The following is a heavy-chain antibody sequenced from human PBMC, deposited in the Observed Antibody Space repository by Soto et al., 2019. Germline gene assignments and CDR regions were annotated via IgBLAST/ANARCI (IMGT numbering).Heavy chain of an antibody. CDR2: MNPGSGDT. V-gene: IGHV1-8*01. CDR3: AREGTSGTRDAFDI. CDR1: GYSFTNND. Sequence: ASVKVSCKASGYSFTNNDVSWVRQATGQGLEWMGWMNPGSGDTGYAQKFQGRVTMTRDTSISTAYMELSRLRSDDTAVCYCAREGTSGTRDAFDIWGQGTMVT. J-gene: IGHJ3*02. D-gene: IGHD2-2*01.